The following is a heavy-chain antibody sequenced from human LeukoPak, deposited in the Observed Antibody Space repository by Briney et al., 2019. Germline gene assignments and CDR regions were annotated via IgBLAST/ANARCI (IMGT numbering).Heavy chain of an antibody. CDR3: ARDVALPSYYYGMDV. J-gene: IGHJ6*02. CDR1: GFTFISYA. D-gene: IGHD5-12*01. V-gene: IGHV3-30-3*01. CDR2: ISYDGSNK. Sequence: PGGSLRLSCAASGFTFISYAMHWVRQAPGKGLGWVAVISYDGSNKYYADSVKGRFTISRDNSKNTLYLQMNSLRAEDTAVYYCARDVALPSYYYGMDVWGQGTTVTVSS.